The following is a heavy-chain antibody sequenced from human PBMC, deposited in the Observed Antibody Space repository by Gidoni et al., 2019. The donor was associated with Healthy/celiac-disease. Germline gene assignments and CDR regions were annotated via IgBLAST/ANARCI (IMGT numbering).Heavy chain of an antibody. CDR1: GGSISSYY. CDR3: ARGTNYFDY. D-gene: IGHD2-2*01. J-gene: IGHJ4*02. V-gene: IGHV4-59*01. Sequence: QVQLQESGPGLVKPSETLSPTCTVPGGSISSYYWSWIRQPPGKGLEWIGYIYYSGSTNYNPSLKSRVTISVDTSKNQFSLKLSSVTAADTAVYYCARGTNYFDYWGQGTLVTVSS. CDR2: IYYSGST.